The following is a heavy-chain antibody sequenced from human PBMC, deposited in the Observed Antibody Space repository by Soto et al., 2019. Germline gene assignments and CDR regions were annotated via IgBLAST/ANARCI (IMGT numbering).Heavy chain of an antibody. Sequence: QVQLVQSAAEVKKPGASVKVSCKTSGYIFTNYGISWVRQAPGQGLEWMGWISAYDGLTNHSQKFQGRVATTTDTSTSTAYMELRRLSSDDAAVYYCARVRYHDTSGYYDVDYWGQGTLVTVSS. V-gene: IGHV1-18*01. CDR1: GYIFTNYG. CDR3: ARVRYHDTSGYYDVDY. D-gene: IGHD3-22*01. CDR2: ISAYDGLT. J-gene: IGHJ4*02.